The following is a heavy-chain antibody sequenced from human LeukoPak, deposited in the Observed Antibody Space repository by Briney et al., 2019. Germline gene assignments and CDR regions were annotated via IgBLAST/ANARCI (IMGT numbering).Heavy chain of an antibody. CDR3: ARGGYSSSWFRNYYYYYYYMDV. D-gene: IGHD6-13*01. J-gene: IGHJ6*03. CDR2: IIPMFGNA. CDR1: GGTFSSYA. Sequence: ASVKVSCKASGGTFSSYALNWVRQAPGQGLEWMGGIIPMFGNANYAQKFQDRVTISADESTSTAYMELSSLRSEDTAVHYCARGGYSSSWFRNYYYYYYYMDVWGKGTTVTVSS. V-gene: IGHV1-69*13.